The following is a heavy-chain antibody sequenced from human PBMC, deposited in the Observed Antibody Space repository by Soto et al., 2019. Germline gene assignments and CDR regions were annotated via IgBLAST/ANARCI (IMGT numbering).Heavy chain of an antibody. CDR3: AKSWGYNYYYYYGMDV. CDR2: ISGSGGST. D-gene: IGHD5-12*01. CDR1: GFTFSSYA. J-gene: IGHJ6*02. V-gene: IGHV3-23*01. Sequence: WSLRLSCAASGFTFSSYAMSWVRQAPGKGLEWVSAISGSGGSTYYADSVKGRFTISGDNSKNTLYLQMNSLRAEDTAVYYCAKSWGYNYYYYYGMDVWGQGTTVTVSS.